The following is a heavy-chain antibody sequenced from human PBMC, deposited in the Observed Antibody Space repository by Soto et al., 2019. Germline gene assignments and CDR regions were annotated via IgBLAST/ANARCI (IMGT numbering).Heavy chain of an antibody. CDR3: ARDSGAFVAVAGASIYYYGMDV. D-gene: IGHD6-19*01. V-gene: IGHV1-18*04. CDR1: GYTVTSYG. J-gene: IGHJ6*02. CDR2: ISAYNGNT. Sequence: QVQLVQSGAEVKKPGASVKVSCKASGYTVTSYGISWVRQAPGQGLAWMGWISAYNGNTNYAQKLQGRVTMTTDTSTSTAYMELRSLRSDDKAMYYCARDSGAFVAVAGASIYYYGMDVWGQGTTVTVS.